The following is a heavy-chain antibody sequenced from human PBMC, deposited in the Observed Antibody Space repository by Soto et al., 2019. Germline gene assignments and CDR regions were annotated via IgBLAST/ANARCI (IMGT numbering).Heavy chain of an antibody. D-gene: IGHD3-10*01. Sequence: GGSLRLSCAASGFTFSSYSMNWVRQAPGKGLEWVSSISSSSSYIYYADSVKGRFTISRDNAKNSLYLQMNSLRAEDTAVYYCARVEAMVRGVSKDYWGQGTLVTVSS. CDR3: ARVEAMVRGVSKDY. CDR2: ISSSSSYI. V-gene: IGHV3-21*01. J-gene: IGHJ4*02. CDR1: GFTFSSYS.